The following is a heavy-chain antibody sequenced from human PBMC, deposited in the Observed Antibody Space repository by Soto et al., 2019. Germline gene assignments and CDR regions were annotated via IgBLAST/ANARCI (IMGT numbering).Heavy chain of an antibody. CDR1: GFTFSSYV. J-gene: IGHJ4*02. CDR3: ARDLCGGDCYCSDY. V-gene: IGHV3-33*01. D-gene: IGHD2-21*02. Sequence: GGSLRLSCAASGFTFSSYVIHWVRQAPGKGLEWVAVIWYDGSNKYYADSVKGRFTISRDNSKNTLYLQMNSLRAEDTAVYYCARDLCGGDCYCSDYWGQGTLVTVSS. CDR2: IWYDGSNK.